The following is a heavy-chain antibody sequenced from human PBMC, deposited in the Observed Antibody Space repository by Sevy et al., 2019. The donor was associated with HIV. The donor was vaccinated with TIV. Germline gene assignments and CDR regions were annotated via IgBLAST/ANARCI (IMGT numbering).Heavy chain of an antibody. V-gene: IGHV1-18*01. Sequence: ASVQVSCKTSGYSFSHYGVSWVRQAPGHGLEWMGWISGYNDNTTYAQNLQGRVSMTTDRDTSTAYMELRSLRSDDTAVYCCARHTVTRDYYYYMDVWGEGTTVTVSS. D-gene: IGHD4-4*01. J-gene: IGHJ6*03. CDR1: GYSFSHYG. CDR2: ISGYNDNT. CDR3: ARHTVTRDYYYYMDV.